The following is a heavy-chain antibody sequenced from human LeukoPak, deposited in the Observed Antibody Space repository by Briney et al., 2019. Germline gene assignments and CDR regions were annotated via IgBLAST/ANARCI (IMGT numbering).Heavy chain of an antibody. CDR2: MNPSSGNT. CDR3: ARGNKDYGDYARGLSDY. Sequence: ASVKVSCKASGYTFTSYDINWVRQATGQGLEWMGWMNPSSGNTGYAQKFQGRVTMTRNTSITTAYMELSSLRSEDTAVYYCARGNKDYGDYARGLSDYWGQGTLVTVSS. D-gene: IGHD4-17*01. CDR1: GYTFTSYD. V-gene: IGHV1-8*01. J-gene: IGHJ4*02.